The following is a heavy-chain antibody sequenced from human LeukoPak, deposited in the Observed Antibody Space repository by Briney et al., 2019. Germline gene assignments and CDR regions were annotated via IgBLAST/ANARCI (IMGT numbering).Heavy chain of an antibody. CDR3: ARHGSYGSGSYHYLDY. CDR2: MDYSGCT. CDR1: GGSISSSSYY. V-gene: IGHV4-39*01. J-gene: IGHJ4*02. D-gene: IGHD3-10*01. Sequence: SETLSLTCTVSGGSISSSSYYWGWLRQPPGKGLEWIGSMDYSGCTYCNPYLKSRVTVSVDTSRNQFALKLSSVTAADTAVYYCARHGSYGSGSYHYLDYWGQGTQVTVSS.